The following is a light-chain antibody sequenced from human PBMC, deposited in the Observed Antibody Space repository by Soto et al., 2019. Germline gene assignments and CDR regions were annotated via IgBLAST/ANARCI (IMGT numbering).Light chain of an antibody. CDR2: EAS. J-gene: IGKJ3*01. CDR1: QGISNY. Sequence: DIQMTQSPSSLSASVGDRVTITCRASQGISNYLACYQQKPGKLPKLLIYEASTLQSGVPSRFSGSGFGTDFTLTISRLQPVDVAAYYCQKYNSAPFTFGPGTKVHIK. V-gene: IGKV1-27*01. CDR3: QKYNSAPFT.